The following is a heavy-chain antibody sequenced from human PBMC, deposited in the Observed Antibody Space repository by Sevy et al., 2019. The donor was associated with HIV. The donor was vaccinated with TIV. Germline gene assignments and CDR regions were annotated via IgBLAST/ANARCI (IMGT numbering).Heavy chain of an antibody. CDR3: AGENAWGRGYS. V-gene: IGHV4-59*08. CDR2: IYYNGHI. D-gene: IGHD1-26*01. Sequence: SETLSLTCTVSGGPITSLYWNWIRQPPGKGLEWIANIYYNGHINYSPSLKSRVTLSLDTSKNQFSLRLSSVTAADTAMYYCAGENAWGRGYSWGQGTLVTVSS. J-gene: IGHJ4*02. CDR1: GGPITSLY.